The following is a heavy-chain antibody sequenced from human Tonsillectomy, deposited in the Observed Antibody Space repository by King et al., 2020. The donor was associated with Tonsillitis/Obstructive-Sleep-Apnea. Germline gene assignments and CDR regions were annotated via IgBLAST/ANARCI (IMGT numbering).Heavy chain of an antibody. J-gene: IGHJ4*02. CDR2: IDPSDSYT. D-gene: IGHD1-1*01. CDR3: ARLDEGNTGLESY. CDR1: GYSFTSYW. Sequence: QLVQSGAEVKKPGESLKISCKGSGYSFTSYWISWVRQMPGKGLEWMGRIDPSDSYTNYSPSFQGHFTISADKSIRAAYLQWSSLKASDTAMYYWARLDEGNTGLESYWGQGTLVTVSS. V-gene: IGHV5-10-1*03.